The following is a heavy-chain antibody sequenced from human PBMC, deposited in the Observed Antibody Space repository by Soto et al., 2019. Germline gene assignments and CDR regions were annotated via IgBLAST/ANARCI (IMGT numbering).Heavy chain of an antibody. Sequence: SETLSLTCTVSGASIKSRNYFWGWIRQPPGKGLEFVGSIHSSGGAYYNPSLKSRVTVSVDLSNSHFSLSLKSLTATDTAVYYCGRLAEAATGHTDFDFWGQGTLVTVS. J-gene: IGHJ4*02. V-gene: IGHV4-39*02. CDR1: GASIKSRNYF. CDR2: IHSSGGA. CDR3: GRLAEAATGHTDFDF. D-gene: IGHD2-15*01.